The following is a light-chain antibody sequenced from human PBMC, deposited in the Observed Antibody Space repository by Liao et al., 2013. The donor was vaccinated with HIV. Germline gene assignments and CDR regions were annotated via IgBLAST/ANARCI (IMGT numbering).Light chain of an antibody. J-gene: IGLJ3*02. CDR2: QDS. CDR1: KLGDKY. V-gene: IGLV3-1*01. Sequence: SYELTQPPSVSVSPGQTASITCSGDKLGDKYACWYQQKPGQSPVLVIYQDSKRPSGIPERFSGSNSGNTATLNISTVEAGDEADYYCQVWDTSSDHRVFGGGTKLTVL. CDR3: QVWDTSSDHRV.